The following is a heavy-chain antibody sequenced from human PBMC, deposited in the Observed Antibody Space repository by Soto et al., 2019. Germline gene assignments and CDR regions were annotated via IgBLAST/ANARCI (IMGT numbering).Heavy chain of an antibody. D-gene: IGHD2-15*01. CDR2: IYYSGST. Sequence: SETLSLTCTVSGGSISSGDYYWSWIRQPPGKGLEWIGYIYYSGSTYYNPSLKSRVTISVDTSKNQFSLKLSSVTAADTAVYYCARGGFHPPSLPQPKFDPWGQGTLVTVSS. J-gene: IGHJ5*02. CDR1: GGSISSGDYY. V-gene: IGHV4-30-4*01. CDR3: ARGGFHPPSLPQPKFDP.